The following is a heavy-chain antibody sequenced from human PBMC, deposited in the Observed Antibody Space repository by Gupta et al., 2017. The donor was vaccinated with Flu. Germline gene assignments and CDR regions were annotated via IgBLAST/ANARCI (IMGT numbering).Heavy chain of an antibody. CDR3: AGGAPAGGAAAGTQAIDY. D-gene: IGHD6-13*01. Sequence: MHWVRQAPGQGLEWMGWINPNSGGTNYAQKFQGRVTMTRDTSISTAYMELSRLRSDDTAVYYCAGGAPAGGAAAGTQAIDYWGQGTLVTVSS. V-gene: IGHV1-2*02. J-gene: IGHJ4*02. CDR2: INPNSGGT.